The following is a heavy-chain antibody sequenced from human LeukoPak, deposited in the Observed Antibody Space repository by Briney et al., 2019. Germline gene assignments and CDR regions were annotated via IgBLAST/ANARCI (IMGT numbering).Heavy chain of an antibody. D-gene: IGHD6-19*01. CDR2: IIPILGIA. CDR3: ARVHTAVAGTNMGDY. Sequence: ASVKVSCKASGGTFSSYAISWVRQAPGQGLEWTGRIIPILGIANYAQKFQGRVTITADKSTSTAYMELSSLRSEDTAVYYCARVHTAVAGTNMGDYWGQGTLVTVSS. J-gene: IGHJ4*02. V-gene: IGHV1-69*04. CDR1: GGTFSSYA.